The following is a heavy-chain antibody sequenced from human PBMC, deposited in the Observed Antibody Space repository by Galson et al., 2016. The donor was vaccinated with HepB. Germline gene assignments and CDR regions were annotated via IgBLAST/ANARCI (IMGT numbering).Heavy chain of an antibody. V-gene: IGHV3-21*06. Sequence: SLRLSCAASGFTFSSYSMNWVRQAPGKGLEWVSSISSSSSYIYYADSVKGRFTISRDNAKNSLYLQMNSLRAEDTAVYYCARDVCGGDWCYYYGMDVWGQGTTVTVSS. CDR1: GFTFSSYS. CDR2: ISSSSSYI. D-gene: IGHD2-21*02. CDR3: ARDVCGGDWCYYYGMDV. J-gene: IGHJ6*02.